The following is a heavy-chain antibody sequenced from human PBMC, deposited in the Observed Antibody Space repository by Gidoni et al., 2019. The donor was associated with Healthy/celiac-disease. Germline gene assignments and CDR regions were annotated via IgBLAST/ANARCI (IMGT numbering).Heavy chain of an antibody. CDR2: ISGSGGST. D-gene: IGHD2-2*02. Sequence: EVQLLESGGGLVQPGGSLRLSCAASGFTFSSYAMSWVRQAPGKGLEWVSAISGSGGSTYYADSVKGRFTISRDNSKNTLYLQMNSLRAEDTAVYYCAKISDYCSSTSCYTQDYGMDVWGQGTTVTVSS. CDR1: GFTFSSYA. J-gene: IGHJ6*02. V-gene: IGHV3-23*01. CDR3: AKISDYCSSTSCYTQDYGMDV.